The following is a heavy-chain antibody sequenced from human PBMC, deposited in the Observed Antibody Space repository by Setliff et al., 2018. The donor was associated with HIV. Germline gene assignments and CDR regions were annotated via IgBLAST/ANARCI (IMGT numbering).Heavy chain of an antibody. V-gene: IGHV4-59*01. J-gene: IGHJ6*03. Sequence: SETLSLTCAVSGDSISASYWNWIRQSPGKGLEYIGNIRHSGYTNYNPSLKSRLNMSVDTSNYQISLKLTAVTAADTAVYYCAREFSERSPNPDHYYYYMDVWGKGTTVTVSS. CDR3: AREFSERSPNPDHYYYYMDV. CDR2: IRHSGYT. D-gene: IGHD6-19*01. CDR1: GDSISASY.